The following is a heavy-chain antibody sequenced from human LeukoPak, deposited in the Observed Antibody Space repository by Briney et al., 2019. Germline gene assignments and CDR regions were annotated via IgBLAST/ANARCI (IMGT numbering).Heavy chain of an antibody. CDR2: INHSGSA. CDR3: ARGRFDP. V-gene: IGHV4-34*01. CDR1: GGSFSGYY. J-gene: IGHJ5*02. Sequence: SETLSLTCAVYGGSFSGYYWSWIRQPPRKGQEWVGEINHSGSANYNPSLKSRVTISVGTSKNQFSLTLSSVTAADTAVYYCARGRFDPWGQGTLVTVSS.